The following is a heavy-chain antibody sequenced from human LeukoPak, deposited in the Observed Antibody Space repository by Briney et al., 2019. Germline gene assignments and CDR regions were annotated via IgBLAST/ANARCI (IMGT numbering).Heavy chain of an antibody. CDR3: ARVGFVRGVTDYFDY. D-gene: IGHD3-10*01. CDR2: IYYSGST. Sequence: PSETLSLTCTVSGGPITTSSYYWGWIRQPPGKGLEWIGSIYYSGSTYFHPSLKSRVTISVDTSKSQFSLKLSSVTAADTAVYYCARVGFVRGVTDYFDYWGQGILVTVSS. J-gene: IGHJ4*02. V-gene: IGHV4-39*01. CDR1: GGPITTSSYY.